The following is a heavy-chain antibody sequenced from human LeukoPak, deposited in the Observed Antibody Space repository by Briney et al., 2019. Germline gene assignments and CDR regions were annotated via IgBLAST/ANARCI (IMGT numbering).Heavy chain of an antibody. Sequence: SETLSLTCTVSGGSISSYYWSWIRQPAGKGLEWIGRIYTSGSTNYNPSLKSRVTMSVDTSKNQFSLRRRSVTAADTAVYYCARDNYFSSGYTDSWGQGTLVTVSS. CDR2: IYTSGST. J-gene: IGHJ4*02. D-gene: IGHD3-22*01. V-gene: IGHV4-4*07. CDR1: GGSISSYY. CDR3: ARDNYFSSGYTDS.